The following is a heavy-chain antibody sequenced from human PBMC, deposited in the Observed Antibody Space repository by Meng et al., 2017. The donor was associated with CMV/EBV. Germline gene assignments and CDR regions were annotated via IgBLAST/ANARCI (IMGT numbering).Heavy chain of an antibody. D-gene: IGHD2-2*01. CDR3: ARDDATSYYYYYGMDV. V-gene: IGHV3-23*01. J-gene: IGHJ6*02. CDR1: GFTFSSYA. CDR2: ISGSGGST. Sequence: GESLKISCAASGFTFSSYAMSWVRQAPGKGLEWVSAISGSGGSTYYADSVKGRFTISRDNAKNSLYLQMNSLRAEDTAVYYCARDDATSYYYYYGMDVWGQGTTVTVSS.